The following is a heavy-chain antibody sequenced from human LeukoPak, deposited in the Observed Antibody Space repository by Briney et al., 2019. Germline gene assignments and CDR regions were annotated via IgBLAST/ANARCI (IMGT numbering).Heavy chain of an antibody. CDR3: ASHLVPDILTGHNWFDP. Sequence: PGGSLRLSCAASGFTFSNAWMSWVRQAPGKGLEWIGYVYYSGTTNYNPSLKSRVTISVDTSKNQFSLKLSSVTAADTAVYYCASHLVPDILTGHNWFDPWGQGTLVTVSS. J-gene: IGHJ5*02. CDR2: VYYSGTT. V-gene: IGHV4-59*12. D-gene: IGHD3-9*01. CDR1: GFTFSNAW.